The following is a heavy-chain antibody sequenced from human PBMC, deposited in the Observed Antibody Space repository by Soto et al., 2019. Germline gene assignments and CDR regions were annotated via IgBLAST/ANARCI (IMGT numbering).Heavy chain of an antibody. J-gene: IGHJ4*02. CDR3: AKDLDWGYDY. CDR2: IGFEGKSE. D-gene: IGHD3-9*01. Sequence: QVQLVESGGGVVQPGKSLRLSCAASGFNFKSYVMHWVRQPPGKGLEWVAVIGFEGKSEHYADSVKGRFTISRDDSNNTLYLQMSSLTVEDTALYYCAKDLDWGYDYWGQGTLVTVSS. V-gene: IGHV3-30*18. CDR1: GFNFKSYV.